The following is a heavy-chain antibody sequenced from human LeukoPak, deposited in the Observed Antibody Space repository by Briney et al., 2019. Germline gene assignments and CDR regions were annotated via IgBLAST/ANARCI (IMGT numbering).Heavy chain of an antibody. CDR2: ISAYNGNT. CDR3: ARASYDSSDYEYFHH. Sequence: ASVKVSCKASGYTFTSYGISWVRQAPGQGLEWMGWISAYNGNTNYAQKLQGRVTMTTDTSTSTAYMELSRLRSDDTAVYYCARASYDSSDYEYFHHWGQGTLVTVSS. V-gene: IGHV1-18*01. J-gene: IGHJ1*01. D-gene: IGHD3-22*01. CDR1: GYTFTSYG.